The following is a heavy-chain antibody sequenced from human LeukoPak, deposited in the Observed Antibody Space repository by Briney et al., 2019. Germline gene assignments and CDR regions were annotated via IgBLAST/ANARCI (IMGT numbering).Heavy chain of an antibody. D-gene: IGHD6-13*01. J-gene: IGHJ4*02. CDR2: IYYSGTT. CDR3: AILDKHTGSWLPDY. CDR1: GGSISSYY. V-gene: IGHV4-59*08. Sequence: SETLSLTCTVSGGSISSYYWIWTRQPPGKGLEWIGYIYYSGTTYYTPSLQSRVTMSADTSKNQFSLKLSSVTAADTAVYYCAILDKHTGSWLPDYWGQGTLVTVSS.